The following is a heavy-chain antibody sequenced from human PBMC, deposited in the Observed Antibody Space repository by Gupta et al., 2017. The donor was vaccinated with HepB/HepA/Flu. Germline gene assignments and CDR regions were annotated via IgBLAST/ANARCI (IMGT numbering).Heavy chain of an antibody. D-gene: IGHD2-2*01. CDR3: AKDYWDSGGVPAAHLDD. V-gene: IGHV3-23*01. CDR1: GFTFSSYA. Sequence: EVQLLESGGGLVQPGGSLRLSCAASGFTFSSYAMGWVRQAPGKGLEWVSAISGSGGRTDYADPVQGRFTISKDKSKNTLYLQMNSLRAEDTAVYYCAKDYWDSGGVPAAHLDDGGQGTMVTVSS. CDR2: ISGSGGRT. J-gene: IGHJ4*02.